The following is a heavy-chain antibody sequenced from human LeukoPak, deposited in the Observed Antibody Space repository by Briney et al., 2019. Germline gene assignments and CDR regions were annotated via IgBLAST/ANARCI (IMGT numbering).Heavy chain of an antibody. V-gene: IGHV3-11*04. D-gene: IGHD5-12*01. CDR1: GFTFSDYY. CDR2: ISSSSSTI. J-gene: IGHJ4*02. Sequence: GGSLRLSCAASGFTFSDYYMSWIRQAPGKGLEWVSYISSSSSTIYYADPVKGRFTISRDNAKNSLYLQMNSLRAEDTAVYYCARDRVGVSAYDSLFDYWGQGTLVTVSS. CDR3: ARDRVGVSAYDSLFDY.